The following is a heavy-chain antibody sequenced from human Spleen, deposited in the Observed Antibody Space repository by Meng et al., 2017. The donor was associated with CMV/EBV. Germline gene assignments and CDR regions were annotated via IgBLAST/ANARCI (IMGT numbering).Heavy chain of an antibody. CDR1: GFTFSSYW. Sequence: GGSLRLSCAASGFTFSSYWMHWVRQAPGKGLVWVSRINSDGSSTSYADSVKGRFTISRDNAKSTLYLQMNSLRAEDTAVYHCAKDVRLGGNYGWFDPWGQGTLVTVSS. CDR2: INSDGSST. D-gene: IGHD1-26*01. V-gene: IGHV3-74*01. CDR3: AKDVRLGGNYGWFDP. J-gene: IGHJ5*02.